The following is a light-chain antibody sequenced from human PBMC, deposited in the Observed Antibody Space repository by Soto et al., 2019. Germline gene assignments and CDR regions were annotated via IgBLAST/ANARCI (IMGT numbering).Light chain of an antibody. Sequence: EIVMTQSPVTLSVSPGERATLSCRASESVSSNLGWYQQKPGQPPRLLIYGASTRATGVPARCGGSGSGVAFTLTISSLQSEALAVYYCQQYKNWPLLTFGGGNKVQIK. V-gene: IGKV3-15*01. CDR1: ESVSSN. J-gene: IGKJ4*01. CDR2: GAS. CDR3: QQYKNWPLLT.